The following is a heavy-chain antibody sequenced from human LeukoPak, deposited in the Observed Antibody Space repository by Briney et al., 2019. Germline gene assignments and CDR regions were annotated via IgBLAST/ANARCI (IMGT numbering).Heavy chain of an antibody. V-gene: IGHV4-30-2*01. D-gene: IGHD4-23*01. J-gene: IGHJ4*02. Sequence: SETLSLTCAVSGGSISSGGYSWSWIRQPPGKGLEWIGYIYHSGSTYYNPSLKSRVTISVDRSKNQFSLKLSSVTAADTAVYYCARNGGNSDYDYWGQGTLVTVSA. CDR3: ARNGGNSDYDY. CDR2: IYHSGST. CDR1: GGSISSGGYS.